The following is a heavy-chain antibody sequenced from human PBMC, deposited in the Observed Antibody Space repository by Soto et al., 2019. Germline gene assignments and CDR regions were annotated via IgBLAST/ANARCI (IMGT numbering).Heavy chain of an antibody. Sequence: PGESLKISCRGSGYSFTSYWIAWVRQVPGKGLELMGVIYPGDSDIRYSPSFQGQVTISADKSISTAYLQWSSLKASDTAMYYCARQGPPCDAFDIWGQGTMVTVSS. CDR2: IYPGDSDI. CDR1: GYSFTSYW. J-gene: IGHJ3*02. V-gene: IGHV5-51*01. CDR3: ARQGPPCDAFDI.